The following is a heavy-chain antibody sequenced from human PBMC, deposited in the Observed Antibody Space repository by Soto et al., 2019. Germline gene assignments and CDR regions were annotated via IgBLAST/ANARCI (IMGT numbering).Heavy chain of an antibody. CDR3: ARAPYSSSSNFDY. D-gene: IGHD6-13*01. CDR2: INPNSGGT. Sequence: VASVKVSCKASGYTFTGYYMHWVRQAPGQGLEWMGWINPNSGGTNYAQKFQGRVTMTRDTSISTAYMELSRLRSDDTAVYYCARAPYSSSSNFDYWRQGTLVTVSS. J-gene: IGHJ4*02. V-gene: IGHV1-2*02. CDR1: GYTFTGYY.